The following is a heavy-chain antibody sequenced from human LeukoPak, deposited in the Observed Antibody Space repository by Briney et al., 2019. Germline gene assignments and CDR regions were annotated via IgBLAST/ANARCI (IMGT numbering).Heavy chain of an antibody. D-gene: IGHD2-2*01. CDR1: GFTFRSYA. J-gene: IGHJ4*02. CDR2: IYGSGST. CDR3: ARAQLLLYDY. V-gene: IGHV3-53*01. Sequence: PGGSLRLSCAASGFTFRSYAMNWVRQAPGKGLEWISVIYGSGSTYYSDSVKGRFTISRDNSKNTLSLQMNSLRAEDTAVYYCARAQLLLYDYWGQGTLVTVSS.